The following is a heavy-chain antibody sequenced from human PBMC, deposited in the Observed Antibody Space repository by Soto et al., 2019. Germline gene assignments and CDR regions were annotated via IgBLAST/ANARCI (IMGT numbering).Heavy chain of an antibody. Sequence: PSETLSLTCTVSGGSISSYYWSWIRQPPGKGLEWIGYIYYSGSTNYNPSLKSRVTISVDTSKNQFSLKLSSVTAADTAVYYCARGNDFWRGSHWFDPWGQGTLVTVSS. D-gene: IGHD3-3*01. CDR3: ARGNDFWRGSHWFDP. CDR2: IYYSGST. CDR1: GGSISSYY. J-gene: IGHJ5*02. V-gene: IGHV4-59*01.